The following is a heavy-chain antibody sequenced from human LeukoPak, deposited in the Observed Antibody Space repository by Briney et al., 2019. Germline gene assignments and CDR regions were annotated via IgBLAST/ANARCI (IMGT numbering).Heavy chain of an antibody. D-gene: IGHD3-3*01. CDR1: GFTFSSYG. J-gene: IGHJ6*02. V-gene: IGHV3-30*18. CDR3: AKDHHYDFWSGPSFYGMDV. Sequence: GSLRLSCAASGFTFSSYGMHWVRQAPGKGLEWVAVISYDGSNKYYADSVKGRFTISRDNSKNTLYLQMNSLRAEDTAVYYCAKDHHYDFWSGPSFYGMDVWGQGTTVTVSS. CDR2: ISYDGSNK.